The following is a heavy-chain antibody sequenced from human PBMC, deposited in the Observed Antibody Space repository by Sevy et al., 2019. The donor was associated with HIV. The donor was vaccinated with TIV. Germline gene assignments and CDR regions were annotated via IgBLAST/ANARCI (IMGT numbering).Heavy chain of an antibody. CDR2: IYYSGST. J-gene: IGHJ6*02. Sequence: SETLSLTCTVSGDSISSYCWSWIRQPPGKGLEWIGYIYYSGSTNYNPSLKSRVTISVDTSKNQFSLKLSSVTAADTAVYYCARDGGRYCSSTSCQYGMDVWGQGTTVTVSS. CDR3: ARDGGRYCSSTSCQYGMDV. V-gene: IGHV4-59*01. D-gene: IGHD2-2*01. CDR1: GDSISSYC.